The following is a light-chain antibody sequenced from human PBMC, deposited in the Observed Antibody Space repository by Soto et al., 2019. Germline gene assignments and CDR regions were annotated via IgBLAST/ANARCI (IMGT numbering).Light chain of an antibody. CDR1: SSAVGGYNY. J-gene: IGLJ3*02. Sequence: QSALTQSASVSGSPGQSITISCTGTSSAVGGYNYVSWYQQHPGKAPKLIIYDVSNRPSGVSTRFSGSKSGNTASLTISGLQAEDEADYSCSSYTSTNSWVFGGGTKVTVL. CDR3: SSYTSTNSWV. V-gene: IGLV2-14*01. CDR2: DVS.